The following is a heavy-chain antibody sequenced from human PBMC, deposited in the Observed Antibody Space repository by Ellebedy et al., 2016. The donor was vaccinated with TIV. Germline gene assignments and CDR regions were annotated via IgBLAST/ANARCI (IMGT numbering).Heavy chain of an antibody. CDR2: IYHNGGT. V-gene: IGHV4-59*01. Sequence: LETLSLTXTVSGGSMNNYYWSWIRQTPGKGLEWIGYIYHNGGTNYNPSLKSRVTISVDTSKNQFSLKVTSVTAADTAVYYCARSPYTILSDVIPLHTFDIWGRGTMVTVSS. CDR1: GGSMNNYY. D-gene: IGHD3-16*01. CDR3: ARSPYTILSDVIPLHTFDI. J-gene: IGHJ3*02.